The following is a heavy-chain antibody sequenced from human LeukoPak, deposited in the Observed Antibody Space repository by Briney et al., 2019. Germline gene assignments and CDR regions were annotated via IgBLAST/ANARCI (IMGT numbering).Heavy chain of an antibody. CDR3: ARGPTYYDFWSGYYALRYFDY. CDR2: ITSSSSYI. J-gene: IGHJ4*02. CDR1: GFTFSSYS. D-gene: IGHD3-3*01. V-gene: IGHV3-21*01. Sequence: GGSLRLSCAASGFTFSSYSMNWVRQAPGKGLEWVSSITSSSSYIYYADSVKGRFTISRDNAKNSLYLQINSLRAEDTAVYYCARGPTYYDFWSGYYALRYFDYWGQGTLVTVSS.